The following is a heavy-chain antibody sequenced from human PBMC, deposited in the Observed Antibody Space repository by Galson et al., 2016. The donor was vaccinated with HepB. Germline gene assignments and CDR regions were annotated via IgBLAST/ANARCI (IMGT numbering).Heavy chain of an antibody. CDR1: GFIFSDHY. V-gene: IGHV3-72*01. CDR2: TRNKAKSYSR. Sequence: SLRLSCAASGFIFSDHYMEWVRQAAGKGLEWVGRTRNKAKSYSRAYAASVKGRFTISRDDSKNSLYLQMSSLKTEDTAVYYCARSHRDSSSNVRDFDIWGQGTMVTVSS. CDR3: ARSHRDSSSNVRDFDI. D-gene: IGHD3-22*01. J-gene: IGHJ3*02.